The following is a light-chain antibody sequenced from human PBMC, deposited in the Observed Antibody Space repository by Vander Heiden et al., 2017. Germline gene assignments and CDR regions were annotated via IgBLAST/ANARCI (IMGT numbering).Light chain of an antibody. J-gene: IGKJ1*01. CDR2: AAS. CDR1: HDIGND. Sequence: AIQMTQSPSSLSGSAGDKISITCRASHDIGNDLGWYQQKPGKAPKLLIYAASRLQSGVPSRFSGSGSATDFTLTISSLQPEDFASYFCLQDYNYPRTFGQGTKVEIK. CDR3: LQDYNYPRT. V-gene: IGKV1-6*01.